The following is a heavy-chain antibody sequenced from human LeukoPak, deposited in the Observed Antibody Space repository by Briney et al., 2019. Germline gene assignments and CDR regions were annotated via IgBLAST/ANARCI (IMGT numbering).Heavy chain of an antibody. CDR3: ARSGWWMATNFDY. D-gene: IGHD5-24*01. J-gene: IGHJ4*02. Sequence: GGSLRLSCAASGFTFSSYWMSWVRQAPGKGLEWVANIKQDGSEKYYVDSVKGRFTFSRDNVKNSLYLQMNSLRAEDTAVYYCARSGWWMATNFDYWGQGTLVTVSS. CDR2: IKQDGSEK. V-gene: IGHV3-7*01. CDR1: GFTFSSYW.